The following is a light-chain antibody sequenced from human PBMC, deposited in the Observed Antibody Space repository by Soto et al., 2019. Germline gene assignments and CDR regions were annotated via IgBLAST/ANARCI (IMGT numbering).Light chain of an antibody. J-gene: IGKJ1*01. CDR3: KQYNSYSWT. CDR2: DAS. V-gene: IGKV1-5*01. CDR1: QSISSW. Sequence: DIQMTQSPSTLSASVGDRGTITCRASQSISSWLAWYQQKPGKAPKLLIYDASSLESGVPSRFSGSGSGTEFTLTISSLQPDDFATYSCKQYNSYSWTFGQGTKVEIK.